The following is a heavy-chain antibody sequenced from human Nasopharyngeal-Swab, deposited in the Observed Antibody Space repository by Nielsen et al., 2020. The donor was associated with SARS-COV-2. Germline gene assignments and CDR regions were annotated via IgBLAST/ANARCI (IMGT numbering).Heavy chain of an antibody. D-gene: IGHD3-16*01. J-gene: IGHJ3*02. Sequence: GESLKISCAASGFTFSAYTMNWVRQAPGKGLEWVSYISSSTSTTYYADSVEGRFTISRDNAKNSLYLEMDSLRAEDTAVYYCARVKSFGPDVFDTWGQGTMVTVSS. CDR1: GFTFSAYT. CDR3: ARVKSFGPDVFDT. V-gene: IGHV3-48*04. CDR2: ISSSTSTT.